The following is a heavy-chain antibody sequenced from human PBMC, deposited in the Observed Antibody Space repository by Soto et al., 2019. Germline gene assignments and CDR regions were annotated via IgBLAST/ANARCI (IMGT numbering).Heavy chain of an antibody. V-gene: IGHV4-30-4*01. D-gene: IGHD3-22*01. J-gene: IGHJ5*02. CDR1: GGSISSGDYY. Sequence: SETLSLTCTVSGGSISSGDYYWSWIRQPPGKGLEWIGYIYYSGSTYYNPSLKSRVTISVDTSKNQFSLKLSSVTAADTAVYYCARKYYYDSSGYYFKAFWFDPWGQGTLVTVSS. CDR3: ARKYYYDSSGYYFKAFWFDP. CDR2: IYYSGST.